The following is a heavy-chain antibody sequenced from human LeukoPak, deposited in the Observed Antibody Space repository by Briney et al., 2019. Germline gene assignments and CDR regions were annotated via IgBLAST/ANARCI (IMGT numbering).Heavy chain of an antibody. CDR2: IIASSGST. CDR3: AKDSDYSSSWYSPIDTFDI. CDR1: GFSISNSA. Sequence: GGSLRLSCAASGFSISNSAMSWVRQAPGKGLEWVSLIIASSGSTFYADSVKGRFTISRDNSKNTLFLQMNSLRAEDTAVYFCAKDSDYSSSWYSPIDTFDIWGQGTMVTVSS. V-gene: IGHV3-23*01. J-gene: IGHJ3*02. D-gene: IGHD6-13*01.